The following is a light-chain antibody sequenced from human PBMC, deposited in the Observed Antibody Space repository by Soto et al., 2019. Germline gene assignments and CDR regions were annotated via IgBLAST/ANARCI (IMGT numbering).Light chain of an antibody. CDR1: SSNIGSNT. CDR2: ANS. Sequence: QSVLTQPPSASGTPGQRVTISCSGSSSNIGSNTVNWYQKLPGTAPRLLIYANSQRPSGVPDRFSGSKSGTSASLAISGLQSEDEAAYYCAAWDDSLNGVVFGGGTKVTVL. CDR3: AAWDDSLNGVV. J-gene: IGLJ2*01. V-gene: IGLV1-44*01.